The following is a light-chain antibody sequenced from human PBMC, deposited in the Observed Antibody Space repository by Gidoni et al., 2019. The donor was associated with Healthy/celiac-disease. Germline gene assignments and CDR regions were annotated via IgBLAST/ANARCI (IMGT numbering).Light chain of an antibody. CDR1: QSVSSSY. V-gene: IGKV3-20*01. Sequence: EIVLTQSPGTLSLSPGQRATLSCRASQSVSSSYLAWYQQKPGQAPRLLIYGASSRATGIPDRCSGSGSGTDFTLTISRLEPEDFAVYYCQKYGSSSFGQGTKVEIK. CDR3: QKYGSSS. J-gene: IGKJ1*01. CDR2: GAS.